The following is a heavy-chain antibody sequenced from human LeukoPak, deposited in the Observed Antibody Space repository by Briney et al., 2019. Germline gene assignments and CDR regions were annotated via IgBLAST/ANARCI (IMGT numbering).Heavy chain of an antibody. V-gene: IGHV4-38-2*02. CDR3: TTPNCTGGTCPTDY. CDR1: GYSVSSGYY. J-gene: IGHJ4*02. Sequence: PSETLSLTCTVSGYSVSSGYYWGWIRQPPGKGLEWIGSIYHSGRTFYNPSLKSRVTISVDTSKNQFSLKLTSVTAADTAVYYCTTPNCTGGTCPTDYWGQGTLVTVSS. D-gene: IGHD2-8*02. CDR2: IYHSGRT.